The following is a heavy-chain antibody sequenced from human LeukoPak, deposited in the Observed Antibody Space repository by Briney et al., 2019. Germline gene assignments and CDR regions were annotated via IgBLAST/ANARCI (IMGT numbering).Heavy chain of an antibody. V-gene: IGHV3-23*01. CDR3: AKSGEGTTNDYGIHLNLDY. Sequence: GGSLRLSCAASGFTFSSYAMSWVRQAPGKGLEWVSAISGSGGSTYYADSVKGRFTISRDNSKNTLYLQMNSLRAEDTAVYYCAKSGEGTTNDYGIHLNLDYWGQGTLVTVSS. CDR1: GFTFSSYA. D-gene: IGHD4-17*01. CDR2: ISGSGGST. J-gene: IGHJ4*02.